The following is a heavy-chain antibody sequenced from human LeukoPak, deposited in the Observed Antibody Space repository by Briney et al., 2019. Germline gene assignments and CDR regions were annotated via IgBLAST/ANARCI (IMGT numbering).Heavy chain of an antibody. CDR3: AILTGYPSQVYYFDY. Sequence: GESLKISCEGSGYTFTNYWIGWVRQMPGKGLEWMGIIYPGDSDTRYSPPFQGQVTISADKSISTAYLQWSSLKASDTAMYYCAILTGYPSQVYYFDYWGQGTLVTVSS. J-gene: IGHJ4*02. CDR2: IYPGDSDT. V-gene: IGHV5-51*01. D-gene: IGHD3-9*01. CDR1: GYTFTNYW.